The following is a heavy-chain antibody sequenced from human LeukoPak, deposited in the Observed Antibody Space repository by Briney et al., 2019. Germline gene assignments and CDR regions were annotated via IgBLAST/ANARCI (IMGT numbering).Heavy chain of an antibody. Sequence: GGSLRLSCAASGFTFSSYAMSWVRKAPGKGLEWVSAISGSGGSTYYADSVKGRFTISRDNSKNTLYLQMNSLRAEDPAVYYCAKDIWSAAGTSDYWGQGTLVTVSS. V-gene: IGHV3-23*01. J-gene: IGHJ4*02. D-gene: IGHD6-13*01. CDR1: GFTFSSYA. CDR2: ISGSGGST. CDR3: AKDIWSAAGTSDY.